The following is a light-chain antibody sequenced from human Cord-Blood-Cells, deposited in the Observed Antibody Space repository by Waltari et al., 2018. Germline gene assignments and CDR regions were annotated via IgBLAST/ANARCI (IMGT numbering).Light chain of an antibody. CDR3: SSYTSSSTVV. CDR2: EVS. V-gene: IGLV2-14*01. Sequence: QSALTQPASVSGSPGQSLTISCTGTSSDVGGYNYVSWYQQHPGKATKLMIYEVSNRPSGVSNRFSGSKSGNTASLTISGLQAEDEADYYCSSYTSSSTVVFGGGTKLTVL. CDR1: SSDVGGYNY. J-gene: IGLJ2*01.